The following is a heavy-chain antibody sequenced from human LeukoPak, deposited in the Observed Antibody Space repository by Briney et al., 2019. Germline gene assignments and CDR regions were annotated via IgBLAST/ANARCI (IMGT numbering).Heavy chain of an antibody. V-gene: IGHV3-7*01. J-gene: IGHJ4*02. Sequence: GGSLRLSCVASGFTFSSSWMSWVRQAPGKGLEWVANIKQDGSEKSYVESVRGRFTISRDNAKNTLYLQMNSLRAEDTAVYYCASESITIFEGDYWGQGTLVTVSS. CDR3: ASESITIFEGDY. CDR2: IKQDGSEK. D-gene: IGHD3-3*01. CDR1: GFTFSSSW.